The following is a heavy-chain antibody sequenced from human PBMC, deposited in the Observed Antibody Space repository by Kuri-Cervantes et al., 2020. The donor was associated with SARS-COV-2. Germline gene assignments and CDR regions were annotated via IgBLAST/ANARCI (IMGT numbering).Heavy chain of an antibody. J-gene: IGHJ4*02. V-gene: IGHV4-59*01. CDR2: IYYSGSP. D-gene: IGHD6-13*01. Sequence: SETLSLTCTVSGGSISTYYWSWIRQPPGKGLEWIGYIYYSGSPNYNPSLKSRVTISVDTSKNQFSLKLSSVTAADTAVYYCARDSAIGYSLDYWGQGALVTVSS. CDR3: ARDSAIGYSLDY. CDR1: GGSISTYY.